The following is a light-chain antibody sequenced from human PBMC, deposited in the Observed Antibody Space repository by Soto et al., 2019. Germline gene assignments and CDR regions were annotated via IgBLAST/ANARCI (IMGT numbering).Light chain of an antibody. CDR2: DVS. V-gene: IGLV2-14*01. CDR3: SSYTSSRTRRV. J-gene: IGLJ1*01. Sequence: HSALTQPASVSGSPGQSITISCTGTSSDVGGYNYVSWYQQHPGKAPKLMIYDVSNRPSGVSNRFSGSKSGNTASLTISGLQAEDEADYYCSSYTSSRTRRVFGTGTKASVL. CDR1: SSDVGGYNY.